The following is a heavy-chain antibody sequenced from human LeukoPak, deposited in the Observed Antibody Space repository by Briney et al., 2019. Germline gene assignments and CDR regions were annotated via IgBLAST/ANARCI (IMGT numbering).Heavy chain of an antibody. D-gene: IGHD5-18*01. CDR1: GGTFSSYA. V-gene: IGHV1-69*13. CDR2: IIPIFGTA. CDR3: ARDRVGYSYGATFDY. J-gene: IGHJ4*02. Sequence: ASVKVSCKASGGTFSSYAISWVRQAPGQGLEWMGGIIPIFGTANYAQKFQGRVTITADESTSTAYMELSSLRSEDTAVYYCARDRVGYSYGATFDYWGQGTLVTVS.